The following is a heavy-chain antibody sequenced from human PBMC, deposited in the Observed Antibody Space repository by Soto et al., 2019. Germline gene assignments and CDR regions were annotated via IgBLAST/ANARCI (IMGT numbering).Heavy chain of an antibody. CDR2: ISQRGST. CDR1: GGSLRGYY. V-gene: IGHV4-34*01. CDR3: AREWPGGRGCFDY. D-gene: IGHD2-15*01. J-gene: IGHJ4*02. Sequence: PSETLSLTCAVYGGSLRGYYWSWIRQPPGKGLEWIGEISQRGSTNYNPSLKSRVTISVDTSKNQFSLNLISMTAADTAIYYCAREWPGGRGCFDYWGQGTPVTVSS.